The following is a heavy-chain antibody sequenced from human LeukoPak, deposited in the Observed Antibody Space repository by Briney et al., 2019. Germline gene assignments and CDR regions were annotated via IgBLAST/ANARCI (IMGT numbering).Heavy chain of an antibody. D-gene: IGHD6-19*01. CDR2: INHSGST. Sequence: SETLSPTCAVYGGSFSGYYWSWIRQPPGKGLEWIGEINHSGSTNYNPSLKSRVTISVDTSKNQFSLKLSSVTAADTAVYYCARGDPAVAGTRVSYYGMDVWGQGTTVTVSS. CDR1: GGSFSGYY. J-gene: IGHJ6*02. V-gene: IGHV4-34*01. CDR3: ARGDPAVAGTRVSYYGMDV.